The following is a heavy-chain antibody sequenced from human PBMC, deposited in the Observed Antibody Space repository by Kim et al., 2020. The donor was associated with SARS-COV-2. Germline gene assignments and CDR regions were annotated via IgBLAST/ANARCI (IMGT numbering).Heavy chain of an antibody. D-gene: IGHD2-2*01. CDR3: AKDPRGARIVVVPAAVDY. Sequence: KGRFTISRDNSKDTLYLQMNSLRAEDTAVYYWAKDPRGARIVVVPAAVDYWGQGTLVTVSS. J-gene: IGHJ4*02. V-gene: IGHV3-23*01.